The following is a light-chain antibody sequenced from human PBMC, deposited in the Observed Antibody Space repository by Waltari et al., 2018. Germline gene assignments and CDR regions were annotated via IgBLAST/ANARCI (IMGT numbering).Light chain of an antibody. Sequence: IVLTPSPATLSLSPGERATLSCRASQSISSYLAWYQQKPGQAPRLLICDGANRATGIPARFSGSGSKTDFTLTIASLEPEDSAVYYCQQSYNWPRTFGQGTKVEIK. CDR3: QQSYNWPRT. CDR2: DGA. J-gene: IGKJ1*01. CDR1: QSISSY. V-gene: IGKV3-11*01.